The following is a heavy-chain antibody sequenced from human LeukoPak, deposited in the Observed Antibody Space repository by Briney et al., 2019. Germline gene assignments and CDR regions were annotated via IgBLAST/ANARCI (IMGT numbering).Heavy chain of an antibody. CDR3: AKDRTVTSIFDY. J-gene: IGHJ4*02. CDR2: ISDSFRIT. CDR1: GFPFSSYA. Sequence: GASLRLSCAASGFPFSSYAMSWVRQPPGKGLECVSTISDSFRITDDADSVKGRFTISRDNSKNTLYLQMNSLRAEDTAVYYCAKDRTVTSIFDYWGQGTLVTVSS. V-gene: IGHV3-23*01. D-gene: IGHD4-17*01.